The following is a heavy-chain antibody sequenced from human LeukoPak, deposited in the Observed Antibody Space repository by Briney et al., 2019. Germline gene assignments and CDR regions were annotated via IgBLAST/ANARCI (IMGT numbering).Heavy chain of an antibody. J-gene: IGHJ6*02. CDR1: GFTFSSYA. Sequence: PGGSLRLSCAASGFTFSSYAMHWVRQAPGKGLEWVAVISYDGSNKYYADSVKGRFTISRDNSKNTLHLQMNSLRAEDTAVYYCARDECGGDCPLDVWGQGTTVTVSS. V-gene: IGHV3-30-3*01. CDR2: ISYDGSNK. CDR3: ARDECGGDCPLDV. D-gene: IGHD2-21*02.